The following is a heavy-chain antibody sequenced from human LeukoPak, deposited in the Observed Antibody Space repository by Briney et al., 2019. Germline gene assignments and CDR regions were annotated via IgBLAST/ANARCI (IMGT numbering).Heavy chain of an antibody. V-gene: IGHV4-59*08. CDR3: ARLGYYGSGSYWP. J-gene: IGHJ5*02. CDR2: IYYSGST. CDR1: GGSISSYY. Sequence: SETLSLTCTVSGGSISSYYWSWIRQPPGKGLEWIGYIYYSGSTNYNPSLKSRVTISVDTSKNQFSLKLSSVTAADTAVYYCARLGYYGSGSYWPWGQGTLVTVSS. D-gene: IGHD3-10*01.